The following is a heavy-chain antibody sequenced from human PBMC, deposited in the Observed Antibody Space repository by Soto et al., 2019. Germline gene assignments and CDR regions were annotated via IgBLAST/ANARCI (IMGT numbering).Heavy chain of an antibody. J-gene: IGHJ6*03. Sequence: EVQLLESGGGLVQPGGSLRLSCAASGFTFSTYAMSWVRQAPGKGLEWVSTITTSGGNTYYADSVQGRFTISRDNSKNSLYLQMNSLRAEDTAVYYCAGRYCTNGVCYTNYYYYIDVWGTGTTVTVSS. CDR1: GFTFSTYA. CDR3: AGRYCTNGVCYTNYYYYIDV. V-gene: IGHV3-23*01. D-gene: IGHD2-8*01. CDR2: ITTSGGNT.